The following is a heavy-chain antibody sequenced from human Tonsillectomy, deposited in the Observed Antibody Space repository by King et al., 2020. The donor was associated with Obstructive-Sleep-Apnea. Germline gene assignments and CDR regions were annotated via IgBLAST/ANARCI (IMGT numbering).Heavy chain of an antibody. CDR2: ANQGGGT. Sequence: VQLQQWGAGLLKPSETLSLTCAASGGSFSGYYWGWIRQPPGKGLEWIGQANQGGGTDYNPSLKSRVTISVQTSKNQFSLQLNSVTAADTAVYFCARGPFFEGTGWDVFDYWGQGTLVTVSS. D-gene: IGHD6-19*01. CDR3: ARGPFFEGTGWDVFDY. CDR1: GGSFSGYY. V-gene: IGHV4-34*01. J-gene: IGHJ4*02.